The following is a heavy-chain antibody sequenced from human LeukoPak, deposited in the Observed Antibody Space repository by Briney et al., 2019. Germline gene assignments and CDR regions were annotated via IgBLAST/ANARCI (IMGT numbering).Heavy chain of an antibody. Sequence: SETLSLTCTVSGGSISSYYWSWIRQVPGKGLEWIGCIYYSGSTTYNPSLKSRVTISVDRSKNQFSLKLNSVTAADTAVYYCARRLNDYGDYVNSWFDPWGQGTLVTVSS. V-gene: IGHV4-59*01. CDR1: GGSISSYY. CDR3: ARRLNDYGDYVNSWFDP. CDR2: IYYSGST. D-gene: IGHD4-17*01. J-gene: IGHJ5*02.